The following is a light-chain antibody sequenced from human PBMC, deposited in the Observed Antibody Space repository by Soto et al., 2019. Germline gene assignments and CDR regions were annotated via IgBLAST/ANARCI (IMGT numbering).Light chain of an antibody. J-gene: IGLJ2*01. CDR1: SSDVGYYNY. CDR3: SSYTSSTTLL. Sequence: QSALTQPASVSGSPGQSITISCTGTSSDVGYYNYVSWYQQFPGKAPKLMIYEVSNRPSGVSHRFSGSKSGNTASLTISGLQAEDEADYYCSSYTSSTTLLFGGGTKVTVL. CDR2: EVS. V-gene: IGLV2-14*01.